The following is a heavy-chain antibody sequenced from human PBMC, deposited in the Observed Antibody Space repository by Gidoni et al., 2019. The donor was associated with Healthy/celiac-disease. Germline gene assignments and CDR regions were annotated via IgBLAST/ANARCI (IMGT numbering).Heavy chain of an antibody. V-gene: IGHV3-30-3*01. J-gene: IGHJ4*02. CDR2: ISYDGSNK. CDR1: GVTFSSYA. D-gene: IGHD1-26*01. Sequence: QVQLVESGGGVVQHGRSLRLSCAASGVTFSSYAMHWVRQAPGKGLEWVAVISYDGSNKYYADSVKGRFTISRDNSKNTLYLQMNSLRAEDTAVYYCARAEWELPLDYWGQGTLVTVSS. CDR3: ARAEWELPLDY.